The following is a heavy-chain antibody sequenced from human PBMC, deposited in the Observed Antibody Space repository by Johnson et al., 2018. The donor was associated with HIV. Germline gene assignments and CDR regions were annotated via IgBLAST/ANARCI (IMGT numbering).Heavy chain of an antibody. CDR1: GFIFRSYT. CDR3: ARLPSGYSRDDFDI. CDR2: ISYDGSRK. J-gene: IGHJ3*02. Sequence: QVQLVESGGGVVQPGRSLRLSCAASGFIFRSYTMNWVRQAPGKGLEWVAIISYDGSRKYYADSVKGRFTISRDNSKNTLYLQMNSLRAEDTAVYYCARLPSGYSRDDFDIWGQGTMVTVSS. D-gene: IGHD5-18*01. V-gene: IGHV3-30-3*01.